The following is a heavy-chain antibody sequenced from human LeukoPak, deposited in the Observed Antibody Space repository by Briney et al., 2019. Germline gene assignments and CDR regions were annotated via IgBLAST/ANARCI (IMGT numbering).Heavy chain of an antibody. CDR3: AKDLEGYFDY. CDR2: IKRDGSDI. Sequence: PGGSLRLSCAASGFTFSSYWMSWVRQTPGKGLEWVANIKRDGSDIYYVDSVKGRFTISRDNAKNSLYLQINSLRAEDTAVYYCAKDLEGYFDYWGQGTLVTVSS. CDR1: GFTFSSYW. J-gene: IGHJ4*02. V-gene: IGHV3-7*01.